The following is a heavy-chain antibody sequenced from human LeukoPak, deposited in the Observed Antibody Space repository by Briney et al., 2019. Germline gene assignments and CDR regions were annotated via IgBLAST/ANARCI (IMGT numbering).Heavy chain of an antibody. J-gene: IGHJ6*03. V-gene: IGHV3-23*01. CDR2: ICGSGGST. D-gene: IGHD2-15*01. CDR1: VFPFRSYA. Sequence: PGGPLRLPCAASVFPFRSYAMRWVRQAPGKGLEWVSAICGSGGSTYYADSVKGGFTISRDNSKHTLYLQMNSLRAEDTAIYYRGKNGDRGAYCTGGTCYPYFYYYMDVWGKGTTVTI. CDR3: GKNGDRGAYCTGGTCYPYFYYYMDV.